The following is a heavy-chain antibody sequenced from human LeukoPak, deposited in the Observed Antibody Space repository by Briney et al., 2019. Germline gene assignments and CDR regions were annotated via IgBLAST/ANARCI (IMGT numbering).Heavy chain of an antibody. CDR2: IYYSGNT. CDR1: GVSISSSNSY. D-gene: IGHD1-14*01. Sequence: SETLSLTCTVSGVSISSSNSYWGWVRQPPGNGLEWIGSIYYSGNTYYNASLKSQVSISIDTSKNQFSLRLTPVTATDTAVYYCARVDTSPDGCDAFDIWGQGTMVTVSS. CDR3: ARVDTSPDGCDAFDI. V-gene: IGHV4-39*01. J-gene: IGHJ3*02.